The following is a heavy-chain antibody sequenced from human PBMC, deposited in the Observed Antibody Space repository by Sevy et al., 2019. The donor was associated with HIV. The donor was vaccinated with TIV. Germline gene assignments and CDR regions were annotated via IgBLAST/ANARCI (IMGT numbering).Heavy chain of an antibody. V-gene: IGHV3-23*01. CDR1: GFTFSSYA. CDR3: AKDLVSDGYDWDAHGY. Sequence: GGSLRLSCAASGFTFSSYAMSWVRQAPGKGLEWVSAISGSGGSTYYADSVKGRFTISRDNSKNTLYLQMNSLRAEDTAVYYCAKDLVSDGYDWDAHGYWGQGTLVTVSS. D-gene: IGHD5-12*01. CDR2: ISGSGGST. J-gene: IGHJ4*02.